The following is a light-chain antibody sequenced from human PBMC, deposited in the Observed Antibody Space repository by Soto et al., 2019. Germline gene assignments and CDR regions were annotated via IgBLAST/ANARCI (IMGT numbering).Light chain of an antibody. V-gene: IGLV2-23*01. CDR3: CSYVRSAPVV. CDR1: SSDVGSSSL. Sequence: QSVLTQPASVSGSPGQSITIPCTGTSSDVGSSSLVSWYQQQPGKAPKLILYDDNKRPSGVSNHFSGSKSGYTASLTISGLQAEDEADYYCCSYVRSAPVVFGGGTKLTVL. J-gene: IGLJ2*01. CDR2: DDN.